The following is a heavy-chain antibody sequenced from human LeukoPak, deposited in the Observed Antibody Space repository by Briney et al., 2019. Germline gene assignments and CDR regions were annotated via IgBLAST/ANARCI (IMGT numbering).Heavy chain of an antibody. Sequence: GGSLRLSCAASGFTFSSYEMNWVRQAPGKGLEWVANIKQDGSEKYYVDSVKGRFTISRDNAKNSLYLQMNSLRAEDTAVYYCARDGYYYDSSGYGSWGQGTLVTVSS. CDR1: GFTFSSYE. D-gene: IGHD3-22*01. V-gene: IGHV3-7*01. CDR3: ARDGYYYDSSGYGS. J-gene: IGHJ4*02. CDR2: IKQDGSEK.